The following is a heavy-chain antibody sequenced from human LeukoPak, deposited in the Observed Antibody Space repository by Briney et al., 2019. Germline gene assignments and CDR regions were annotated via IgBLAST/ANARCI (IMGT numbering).Heavy chain of an antibody. V-gene: IGHV4-39*01. CDR1: GGSISSDKYY. CDR2: IYYSGTS. CDR3: ARHVSANTGYFDY. D-gene: IGHD2-8*01. J-gene: IGHJ4*02. Sequence: SETLSLTCTVSGGSISSDKYYWGWIRQSPGTGLEWIGRIYYSGTSYYNPSLESRVGIFVDTSRDQFSLDLYSVTAADTALYYCARHVSANTGYFDYCGQGTLVTVSS.